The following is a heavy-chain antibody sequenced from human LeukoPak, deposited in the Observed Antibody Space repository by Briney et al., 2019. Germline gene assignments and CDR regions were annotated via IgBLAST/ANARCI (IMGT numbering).Heavy chain of an antibody. V-gene: IGHV7-4-1*02. J-gene: IGHJ6*03. CDR2: IHTNTGNP. Sequence: GASVKVSCKASGYTFTSYALNWVRQAPGQGLEWVGWIHTNTGNPTYAQGFTGRFVFSLDTSVSTAYLQISSLKAEDTAVYYCARTSSGWSSWGEYYYYYMDVWGKGTTVTVSS. D-gene: IGHD6-19*01. CDR3: ARTSSGWSSWGEYYYYYMDV. CDR1: GYTFTSYA.